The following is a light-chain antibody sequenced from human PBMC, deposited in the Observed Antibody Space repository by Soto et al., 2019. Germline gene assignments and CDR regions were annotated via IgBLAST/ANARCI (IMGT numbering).Light chain of an antibody. CDR3: QHRLNWPWT. Sequence: EIVLTQSPATLSLSPGEGVTLSCRASQSIGTYLAWYRQKPGQAPRLLIYDTSNRATGTPDRFSGSGSGTYFTLTISSLEPEDFAVYYCQHRLNWPWTFGQGTKVEIK. CDR2: DTS. CDR1: QSIGTY. J-gene: IGKJ1*01. V-gene: IGKV3-11*01.